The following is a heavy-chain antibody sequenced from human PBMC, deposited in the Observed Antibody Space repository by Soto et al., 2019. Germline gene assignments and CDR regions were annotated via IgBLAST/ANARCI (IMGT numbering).Heavy chain of an antibody. CDR1: GFTFSSYA. CDR2: ISGSGGST. V-gene: IGHV3-23*01. CDR3: AKWSLGITFGGVIVSEAFDI. D-gene: IGHD3-16*02. Sequence: PGGSLRLSCAASGFTFSSYAMSWVRQAPGKGLEWVSAISGSGGSTYYADSVEGRFTISRDNSKNTLYLQMNSLRAEDTAVYYCAKWSLGITFGGVIVSEAFDIWGQGTMVTVSS. J-gene: IGHJ3*02.